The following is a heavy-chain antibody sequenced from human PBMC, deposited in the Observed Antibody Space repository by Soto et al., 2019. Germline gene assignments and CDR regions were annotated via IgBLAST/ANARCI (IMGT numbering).Heavy chain of an antibody. Sequence: SETLSLTCVVSSDSINSSHWWNWVRQPPEKGLEWIGQISHSENTSYNPSLTSRVTISVDKSKSHFSLNLTSVTAADTAVYYCADRNFWSSPWTDRRIDYWGQGALVTVSS. CDR3: ADRNFWSSPWTDRRIDY. D-gene: IGHD3-3*01. CDR1: SDSINSSHW. V-gene: IGHV4-4*02. J-gene: IGHJ4*02. CDR2: ISHSENT.